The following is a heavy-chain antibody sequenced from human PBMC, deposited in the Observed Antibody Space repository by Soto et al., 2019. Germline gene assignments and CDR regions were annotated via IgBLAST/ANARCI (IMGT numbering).Heavy chain of an antibody. CDR1: GGSLRSATYY. V-gene: IGHV4-31*11. CDR2: FYHSGST. Sequence: SETLSLTCAVSGGSLRSATYYWSWLRQHPGKGLEWIGYFYHSGSTYYKPSLRSRVTISLDTSKHQFSLNLRSVTDADTAIYYGAREETGNDALDIWGQGTLVTVSS. D-gene: IGHD1-1*01. J-gene: IGHJ3*02. CDR3: AREETGNDALDI.